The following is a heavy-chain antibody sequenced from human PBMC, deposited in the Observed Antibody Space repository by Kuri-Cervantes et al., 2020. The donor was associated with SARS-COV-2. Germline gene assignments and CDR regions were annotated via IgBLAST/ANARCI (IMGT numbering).Heavy chain of an antibody. D-gene: IGHD3-10*01. Sequence: GGSLRLSCAASGFTFSSYAMSWVRQAPGKGLEWVSAISGSGGSTYYADSVKGRFTISRDNSKNTLYLQMNSLRAEDTAVYYCAKGISWFGELNIGVPYYYCMDVWGQGTTVTVSS. V-gene: IGHV3-23*01. CDR2: ISGSGGST. J-gene: IGHJ6*02. CDR3: AKGISWFGELNIGVPYYYCMDV. CDR1: GFTFSSYA.